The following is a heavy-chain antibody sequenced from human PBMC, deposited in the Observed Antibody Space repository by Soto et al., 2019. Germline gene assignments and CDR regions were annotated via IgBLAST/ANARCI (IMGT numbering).Heavy chain of an antibody. Sequence: GASVKVSCKASGYTLTSYAMHWVRQAPGQRLEWMGWINAGNGNTKYSQKFQGRVTITRDTSASTAYMELSSLRSEDTAVYYCARSEELVGWFDPWGQGTLVTVSS. CDR2: INAGNGNT. V-gene: IGHV1-3*01. D-gene: IGHD6-6*01. J-gene: IGHJ5*02. CDR1: GYTLTSYA. CDR3: ARSEELVGWFDP.